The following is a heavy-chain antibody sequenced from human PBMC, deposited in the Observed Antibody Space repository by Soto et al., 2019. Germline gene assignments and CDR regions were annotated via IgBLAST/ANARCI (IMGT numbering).Heavy chain of an antibody. D-gene: IGHD5-12*01. CDR1: GFTFSSYA. J-gene: IGHJ4*02. V-gene: IGHV3-53*01. CDR2: INTFGTT. CDR3: ARGPSGYIDE. Sequence: LRLSCESSGFTFSSYAMSWVRQAPGKGLEWVSVINTFGTTHYADSVRGRFTISRDESMNVMFLQMSSLRAEDTAVYYCARGPSGYIDESGKGNPVRVSS.